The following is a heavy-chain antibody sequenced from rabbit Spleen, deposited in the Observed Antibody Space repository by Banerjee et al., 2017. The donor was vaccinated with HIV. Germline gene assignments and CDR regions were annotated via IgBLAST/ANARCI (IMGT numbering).Heavy chain of an antibody. D-gene: IGHD2-1*01. Sequence: QEQLEESGGGLVKPEGSLTLTCKASGFSFSDRDVMCWVRQAPGKGLQWIACINASTGKPVYATWASGRFTISRTSSTTVTLRMTSLTAADRATYFCARGGDMWYTYFILWGQGTLVTVS. V-gene: IGHV1S45*01. CDR2: INASTGKP. J-gene: IGHJ4*01. CDR1: GFSFSDRDV. CDR3: ARGGDMWYTYFIL.